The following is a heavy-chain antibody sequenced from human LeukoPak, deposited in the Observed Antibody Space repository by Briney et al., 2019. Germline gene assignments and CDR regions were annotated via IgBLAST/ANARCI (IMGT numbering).Heavy chain of an antibody. D-gene: IGHD2/OR15-2a*01. Sequence: ASVKVSCKASGYTFTGYYMHWVRQAPGQGLEWMGRINPNSGGTNYAQKFQGRVTMTRDTSISTAYMELSRLRSDVTAVYYCASLYGQYYYMDVWGKGTTVTVSS. CDR2: INPNSGGT. CDR3: ASLYGQYYYMDV. CDR1: GYTFTGYY. J-gene: IGHJ6*03. V-gene: IGHV1-2*06.